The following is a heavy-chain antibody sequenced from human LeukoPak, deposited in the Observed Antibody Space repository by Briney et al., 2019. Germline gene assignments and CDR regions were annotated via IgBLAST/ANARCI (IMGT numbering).Heavy chain of an antibody. CDR2: IYSSGST. CDR3: ASLYGSGSYYPSDY. D-gene: IGHD3-10*01. J-gene: IGHJ4*02. Sequence: SETPSLTCTVSGGSINTYYWSWIRQPPGKGLEWIGYIYSSGSTYYNLSLKSRVIISRDTSKNQFSLRVSSVTAADTAVYYCASLYGSGSYYPSDYWGQGTLVTVSS. CDR1: GGSINTYY. V-gene: IGHV4-59*12.